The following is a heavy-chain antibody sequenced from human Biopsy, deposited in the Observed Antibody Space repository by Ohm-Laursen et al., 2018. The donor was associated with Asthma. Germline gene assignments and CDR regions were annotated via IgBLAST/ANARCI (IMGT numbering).Heavy chain of an antibody. D-gene: IGHD2-21*02. CDR2: ISYDGRNT. CDR3: ARGGLHYYEYYGMDV. Sequence: SLRLSCSASGFTFRAHAMSWVRQAPGKGLEWVTIISYDGRNTYYADSVEGRFTISRDNSKNTLFLQMSSLRPEDTAVYYCARGGLHYYEYYGMDVWGQGTTVTVSS. J-gene: IGHJ6*02. CDR1: GFTFRAHA. V-gene: IGHV3-30*04.